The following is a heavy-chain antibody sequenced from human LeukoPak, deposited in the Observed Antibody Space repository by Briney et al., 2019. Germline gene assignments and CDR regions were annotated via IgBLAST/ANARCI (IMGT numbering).Heavy chain of an antibody. D-gene: IGHD5-18*01. Sequence: PGRSRRLSCAASGFTFSSYAMHWVRQAPGKGLGWVAVISYDGSNKYYADSVKGRFTISRDNSKNTMYLQMNSLRAEDTAVYYCASVGRIQLWLGYFQHWGQGTLVTVSS. CDR1: GFTFSSYA. V-gene: IGHV3-30-3*01. CDR2: ISYDGSNK. J-gene: IGHJ1*01. CDR3: ASVGRIQLWLGYFQH.